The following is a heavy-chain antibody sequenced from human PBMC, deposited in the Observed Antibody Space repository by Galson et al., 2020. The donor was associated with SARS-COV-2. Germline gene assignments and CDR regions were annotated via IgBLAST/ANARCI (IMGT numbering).Heavy chain of an antibody. V-gene: IGHV1-24*01. D-gene: IGHD2-2*02. CDR2: FDPEDGET. Sequence: ASVTVSCKVSGYTLTELSMHWVRQAPGKGLAWMGGFDPEDGETIYAQKFQGRVTMTEDTSTDTAYMELSSLRSEDTAVYYCATGAPHCSSTSCHNNWFDPWGQGTLVTVSS. J-gene: IGHJ5*02. CDR1: GYTLTELS. CDR3: ATGAPHCSSTSCHNNWFDP.